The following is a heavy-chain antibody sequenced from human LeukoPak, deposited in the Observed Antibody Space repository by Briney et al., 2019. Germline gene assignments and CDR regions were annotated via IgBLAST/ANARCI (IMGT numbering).Heavy chain of an antibody. CDR1: GGSISSSSSYF. CDR3: ARRSQTTAGRGIDY. CDR2: MSNSGIT. V-gene: IGHV4-39*01. Sequence: SETLSLTCTVSGGSISSSSSYFWAWIRQPPGKGLEWMGTMSNSGITYYNPSLKSRVTISGDTSKNQFSLKLSSVTAADTAVFYCARRSQTTAGRGIDYWGQGILVTVSS. J-gene: IGHJ4*02. D-gene: IGHD6-13*01.